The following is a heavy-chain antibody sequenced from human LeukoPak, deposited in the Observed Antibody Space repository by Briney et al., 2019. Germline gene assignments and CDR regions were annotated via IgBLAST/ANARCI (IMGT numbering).Heavy chain of an antibody. CDR1: GYTFTSYA. Sequence: ASVKVSCKASGYTFTSYAMNWVRQAPGQGLEWMGWINTNTGNPTYAQGFTGRFVFSLDTSVSTAYLQISSLKAEDTAVYYCARAIVATTRYYYYYMDVWGKGTTVTVSS. D-gene: IGHD5-12*01. V-gene: IGHV7-4-1*02. CDR2: INTNTGNP. CDR3: ARAIVATTRYYYYYMDV. J-gene: IGHJ6*03.